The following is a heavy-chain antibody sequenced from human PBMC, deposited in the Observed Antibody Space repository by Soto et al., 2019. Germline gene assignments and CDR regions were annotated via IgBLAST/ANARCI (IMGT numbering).Heavy chain of an antibody. Sequence: ASVKVSCKASGGTFSSYAISWVRQAPGQGLEWMGGINPIGGTTNYAQKFQGRVTMTRDTSTSTVYMELSSLRSEDTAVYYCAREEIAAAGTFYYYYGMDVWGQGTTVTVSS. V-gene: IGHV1-69*05. CDR3: AREEIAAAGTFYYYYGMDV. D-gene: IGHD6-13*01. CDR2: INPIGGTT. CDR1: GGTFSSYA. J-gene: IGHJ6*02.